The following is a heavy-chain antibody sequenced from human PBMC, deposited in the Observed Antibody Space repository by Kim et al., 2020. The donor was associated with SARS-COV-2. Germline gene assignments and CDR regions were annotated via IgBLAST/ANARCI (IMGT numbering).Heavy chain of an antibody. V-gene: IGHV3-7*01. CDR2: IKQDGSEK. Sequence: GGSLRLSCAASGFTFSSYWMSWVRQAPGKGLEWVANIKQDGSEKYYVDSVKGRFTISRDNAKNSLYLQMNSLRAEDTAVYYCARVVGSGWFPAHDAFDIWGQGTMVTVSS. J-gene: IGHJ3*02. CDR3: ARVVGSGWFPAHDAFDI. D-gene: IGHD6-19*01. CDR1: GFTFSSYW.